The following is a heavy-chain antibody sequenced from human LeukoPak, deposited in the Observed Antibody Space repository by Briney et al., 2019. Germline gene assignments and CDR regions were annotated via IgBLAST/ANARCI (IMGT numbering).Heavy chain of an antibody. J-gene: IGHJ6*02. Sequence: SVTVSCKASGGTFSSYAISWVRQARGQRLEWIGWIVVGTANTNYAQKFQERVTITRDTSTSTAYMELRSLRSEDTAVYYCAADGYNYGGGAHYFFGIDVWGQGTTVTVSS. CDR1: GGTFSSYA. V-gene: IGHV1-58*02. CDR2: IVVGTANT. D-gene: IGHD5-18*01. CDR3: AADGYNYGGGAHYFFGIDV.